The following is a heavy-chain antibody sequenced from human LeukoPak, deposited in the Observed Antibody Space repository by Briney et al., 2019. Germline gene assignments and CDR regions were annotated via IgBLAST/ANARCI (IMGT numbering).Heavy chain of an antibody. Sequence: PSETLSLTCTVSGGSISSYYWSWIRQPPGRGLEWIGYIYYSGSTNYNPSLKSRGTISVDTSNNQFSLKLTSVTAADTAVYYCARSGRGNSAGFDCWGQGTLVTVSS. V-gene: IGHV4-59*01. D-gene: IGHD3-10*01. CDR3: ARSGRGNSAGFDC. J-gene: IGHJ4*02. CDR1: GGSISSYY. CDR2: IYYSGST.